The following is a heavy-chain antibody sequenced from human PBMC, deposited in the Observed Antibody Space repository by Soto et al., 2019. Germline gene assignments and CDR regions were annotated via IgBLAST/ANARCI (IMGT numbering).Heavy chain of an antibody. CDR3: AKDSRTVAVSAARVYGMDV. Sequence: GGSLRLSCAASGFTFSSYAMSWVRQAPGKGLEWVSATRSNGEYTYYGDSAKGRFTVSRDNSKNTLYLEMSSLRAEDTAVYYCAKDSRTVAVSAARVYGMDVWGQGTTVTVSS. CDR2: TRSNGEYT. D-gene: IGHD2-2*01. V-gene: IGHV3-23*01. CDR1: GFTFSSYA. J-gene: IGHJ6*02.